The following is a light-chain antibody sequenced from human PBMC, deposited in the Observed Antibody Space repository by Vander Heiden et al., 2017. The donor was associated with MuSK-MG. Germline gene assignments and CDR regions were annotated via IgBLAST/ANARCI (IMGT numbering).Light chain of an antibody. CDR3: SSYTSSSTRV. J-gene: IGLJ3*02. CDR1: SSDVGGYDY. V-gene: IGLV2-14*03. Sequence: QSALPHPASAPGPPGQSITISRTGTSSDVGGYDYVSWYQQTPGKAPKLMIYDVTNRPSGVANRFSGSKSGNTASLTISGLQPEDEADYYCSSYTSSSTRVFGGGTKLTVL. CDR2: DVT.